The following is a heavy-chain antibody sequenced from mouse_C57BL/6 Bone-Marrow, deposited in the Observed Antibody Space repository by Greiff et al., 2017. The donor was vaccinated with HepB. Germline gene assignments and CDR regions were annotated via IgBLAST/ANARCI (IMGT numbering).Heavy chain of an antibody. V-gene: IGHV3-1*01. CDR2: ISYSGST. CDR1: GYSITSGYD. D-gene: IGHD4-1*01. J-gene: IGHJ2*01. CDR3: AREGTGLDY. Sequence: EVQLQESGPGMVKPSQSLSLTCTVTGYSITSGYDWHWIRHFPGNKLEWMGYISYSGSTNYNPSLKSRISITHDTSKNHFFLKLNSVTTEETATYYCAREGTGLDYWGEGTTLTVSS.